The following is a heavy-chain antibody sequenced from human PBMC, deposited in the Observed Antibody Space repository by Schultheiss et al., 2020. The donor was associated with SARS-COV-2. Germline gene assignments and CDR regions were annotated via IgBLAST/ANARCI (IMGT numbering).Heavy chain of an antibody. CDR1: GFTVSSKY. Sequence: GGSLRLSCAVSGFTVSSKYMSWVRQAPGKGLEWVSVLYGGGTTYYADSVKGRFSISRDKSKNTLFLQMNSLRVEDTATYYCTGATGYSSSWYEGIDYWGQGTPVTVSS. V-gene: IGHV3-53*01. CDR2: LYGGGTT. CDR3: TGATGYSSSWYEGIDY. D-gene: IGHD6-13*01. J-gene: IGHJ4*02.